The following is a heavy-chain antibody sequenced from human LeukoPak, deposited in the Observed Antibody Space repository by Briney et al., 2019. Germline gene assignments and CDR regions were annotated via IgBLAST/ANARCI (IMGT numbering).Heavy chain of an antibody. J-gene: IGHJ4*02. Sequence: SETLSLTCSVSRYSIRSDYYWGWIRQPPGKGLEWIGSIYHSGSTHYNSSLKSRVTISVDTSKNQLSLKLSSVTAADTAVYYCARGVGLTQGGTFDYWGQGTLVTVSS. V-gene: IGHV4-38-2*02. CDR2: IYHSGST. CDR1: RYSIRSDYY. D-gene: IGHD1-1*01. CDR3: ARGVGLTQGGTFDY.